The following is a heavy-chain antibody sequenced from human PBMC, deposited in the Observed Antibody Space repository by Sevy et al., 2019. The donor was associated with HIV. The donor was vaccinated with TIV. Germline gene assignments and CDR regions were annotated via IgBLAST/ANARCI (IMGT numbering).Heavy chain of an antibody. CDR3: ARVLYYDSSGYSPPGY. Sequence: GGSLRLSCAASGFTFSSYSMNWVRQAPGKGLEWVSSISSSSSYIYYADSVKGRFTISRDNVKNSLYLQMNSLRAEDTAVYYCARVLYYDSSGYSPPGYWGQGTLVTVSS. CDR1: GFTFSSYS. CDR2: ISSSSSYI. V-gene: IGHV3-21*01. J-gene: IGHJ4*02. D-gene: IGHD3-22*01.